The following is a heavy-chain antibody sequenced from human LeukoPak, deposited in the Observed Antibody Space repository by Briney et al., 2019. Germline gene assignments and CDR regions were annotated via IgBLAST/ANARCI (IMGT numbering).Heavy chain of an antibody. CDR2: IYYSGST. CDR1: GGSFSGYY. D-gene: IGHD3-22*01. V-gene: IGHV4-59*01. J-gene: IGHJ4*02. Sequence: SETLSLTCAVYGGSFSGYYWSWIRQPPGKGLEWIGYIYYSGSTNYNPSLKSRVTISVDTSKNQFSLKLSSVTAADTAVYYCARARYYDSSGYPGPDYWGQGTLVTVSS. CDR3: ARARYYDSSGYPGPDY.